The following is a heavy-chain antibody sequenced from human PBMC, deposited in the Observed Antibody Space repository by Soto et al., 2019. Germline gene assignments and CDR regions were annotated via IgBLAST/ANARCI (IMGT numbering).Heavy chain of an antibody. Sequence: PGGSLRLSCEASGFTASSNFMSWVRQAPGKGLEWVSILYSGGSTYYADSVKGRFTISRDNSKNTLYLQMNGLRAEDTAVYYRASGYNSGWPDYWGQGSLVTVSS. CDR1: GFTASSNF. J-gene: IGHJ4*02. V-gene: IGHV3-53*01. D-gene: IGHD6-25*01. CDR3: ASGYNSGWPDY. CDR2: LYSGGST.